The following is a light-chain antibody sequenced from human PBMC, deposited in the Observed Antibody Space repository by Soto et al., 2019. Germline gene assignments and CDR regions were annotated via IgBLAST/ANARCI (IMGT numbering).Light chain of an antibody. CDR3: QQYNNWPRT. CDR2: GAS. Sequence: EIVMTQSPATLSVSPGERATLSCRASQSVSSNLAWYQQKPGQAPRLLIYGASTSATGIPARFSGRGSGTEFTLTISSLQSEYCAVYYCQQYNNWPRTFGQGTKVDSK. V-gene: IGKV3-15*01. CDR1: QSVSSN. J-gene: IGKJ1*01.